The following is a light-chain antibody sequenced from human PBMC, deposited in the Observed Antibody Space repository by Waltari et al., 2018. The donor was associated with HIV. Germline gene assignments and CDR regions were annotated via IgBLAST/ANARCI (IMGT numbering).Light chain of an antibody. CDR1: SLRTYY. V-gene: IGLV3-19*01. Sequence: SSELTQDPAVSVALGPTVRITCQGDSLRTYYATWYQQKPGQAPLLVIFDKNNRPSGIPNRFSCSSSGNTTSLTITGTQAEDEGDYYCNSRDKSGNFVVFGGGTKLTVL. CDR2: DKN. CDR3: NSRDKSGNFVV. J-gene: IGLJ2*01.